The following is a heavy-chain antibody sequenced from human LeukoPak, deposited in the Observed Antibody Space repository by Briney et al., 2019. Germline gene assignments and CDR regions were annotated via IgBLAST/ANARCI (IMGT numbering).Heavy chain of an antibody. V-gene: IGHV6-1*01. D-gene: IGHD4-23*01. CDR2: TYYRSQGNS. J-gene: IGHJ4*02. Sequence: HTLSLTFTISVDSVSINTAAWNWIRQSPSKGLEWIGRTYYRSQGNSDYALYRKSRISINADKSKNHVTLQPKSVAHKDTAFYYCAVVLPLGRWFTSWGQGTLVTVSS. CDR3: AVVLPLGRWFTS. CDR1: VDSVSINTAA.